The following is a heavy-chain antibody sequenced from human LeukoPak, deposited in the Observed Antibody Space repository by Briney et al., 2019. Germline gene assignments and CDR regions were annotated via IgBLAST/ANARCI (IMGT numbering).Heavy chain of an antibody. Sequence: GGSLRLSCTASGFTVSNNYMSWVRQAPGKGLEWVSVIYSGGSTYHADSVKGRFIISRDNSKNTLSLQMNSLRVEDSAVYYCARDRYSYGYALDCWGQGTLVTVSS. CDR2: IYSGGST. CDR3: ARDRYSYGYALDC. J-gene: IGHJ4*02. V-gene: IGHV3-66*02. CDR1: GFTVSNNY. D-gene: IGHD5-18*01.